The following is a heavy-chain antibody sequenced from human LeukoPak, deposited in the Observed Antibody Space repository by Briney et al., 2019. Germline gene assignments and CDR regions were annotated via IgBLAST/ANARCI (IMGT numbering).Heavy chain of an antibody. CDR2: MNPNSRNT. CDR1: GYIFTSYD. D-gene: IGHD5/OR15-5a*01. CDR3: ARGNFYGNSVYDAFDI. V-gene: IGHV1-8*01. J-gene: IGHJ3*02. Sequence: ASVKVSCKASGYIFTSYDINWVRQAPGQGLEWMGWMNPNSRNTGYARNFQGRVSMTSDTSIGTAYMELSSLRSEDTAMYYCARGNFYGNSVYDAFDIWGRGTMVTVSS.